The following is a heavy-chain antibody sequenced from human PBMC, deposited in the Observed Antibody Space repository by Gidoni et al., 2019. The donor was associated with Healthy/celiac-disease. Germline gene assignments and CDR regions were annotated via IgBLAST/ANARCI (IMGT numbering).Heavy chain of an antibody. CDR1: GYTFTGYY. CDR3: ARGGVRGVIITGWFDP. CDR2: INPNSVGK. V-gene: IGHV1-2*02. D-gene: IGHD3-10*01. Sequence: QVQLVQSGAEVKKPGASVKVSCKASGYTFTGYYMHWVRQAPGQGLEWMGWINPNSVGKNYAKKFQGRVTMTRDTSISTAYMGLSRLRSDDTAVYYCARGGVRGVIITGWFDPWGQGTLVTVSS. J-gene: IGHJ5*02.